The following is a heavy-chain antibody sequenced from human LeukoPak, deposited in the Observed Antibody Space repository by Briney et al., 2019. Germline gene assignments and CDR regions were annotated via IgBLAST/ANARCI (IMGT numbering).Heavy chain of an antibody. D-gene: IGHD3-10*01. Sequence: PSQTLSLTCTVSGGSINSDNYYWNWIRQPAGKGLEWNGRISSSGTTNYNPSLNSRVTISLDTSKNQFSLMLNSVTAADTAVYYCAREWSFWGQGTKVTVSS. CDR2: ISSSGTT. V-gene: IGHV4-61*02. CDR3: AREWSF. J-gene: IGHJ3*01. CDR1: GGSINSDNYY.